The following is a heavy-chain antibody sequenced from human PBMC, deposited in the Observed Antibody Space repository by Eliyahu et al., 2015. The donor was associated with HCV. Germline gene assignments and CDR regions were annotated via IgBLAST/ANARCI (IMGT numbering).Heavy chain of an antibody. V-gene: IGHV3-73*01. CDR3: ETVGY. Sequence: EVQLVESGGGLVQPGGSLKXXCAVXGFTFSXSAIYWVRXAPGKGLEWIGRIRSKPNRYATAYAASVKGRFNISRDDSKNTAYLLMNSLKTEDTAVYYCETVGYWGQGVLVTVSS. D-gene: IGHD4-23*01. J-gene: IGHJ4*02. CDR2: IRSKPNRYAT. CDR1: GFTFSXSA.